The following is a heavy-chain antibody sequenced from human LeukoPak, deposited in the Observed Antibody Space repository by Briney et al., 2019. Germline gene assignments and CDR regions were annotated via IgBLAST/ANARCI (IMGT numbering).Heavy chain of an antibody. D-gene: IGHD3-22*01. J-gene: IGHJ4*02. CDR3: PTDSWSYDSSGYYYY. CDR1: GFTFSNAW. Sequence: AGGSLRLSCAASGFTFSNAWMSWVRQAQGKGLEWVGRIKSKTDGGTTDYAAPVQGRFTISRDDSKNTLYMQMNSLKTEDTAVYYCPTDSWSYDSSGYYYYWGQGNLVTVSS. CDR2: IKSKTDGGTT. V-gene: IGHV3-15*01.